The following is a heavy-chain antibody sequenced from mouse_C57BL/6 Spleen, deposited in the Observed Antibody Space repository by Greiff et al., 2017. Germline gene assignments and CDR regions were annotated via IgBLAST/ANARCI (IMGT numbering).Heavy chain of an antibody. D-gene: IGHD2-2*01. CDR2: ISDGGSYT. J-gene: IGHJ4*01. Sequence: EVQLQESGGGLVKPGGSLKLSCAASGFTFSSYAMSWVRQTPEKRLEWVATISDGGSYTYYPDNVKGRFTISRDNAKNNLYLQMSHLKSEDTAMYYCARDLDGYGPMDYWGQGTSVTVSS. CDR3: ARDLDGYGPMDY. V-gene: IGHV5-4*01. CDR1: GFTFSSYA.